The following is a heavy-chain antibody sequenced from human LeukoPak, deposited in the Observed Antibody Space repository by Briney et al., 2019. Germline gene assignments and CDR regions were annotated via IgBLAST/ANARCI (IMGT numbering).Heavy chain of an antibody. Sequence: GGSLRLSCAASGFTFSNYWMHWVRQAPGKGLVWASRINSDGTITNFADSVKGRFTISRDNAKNTLYLQMNSLRAEDTAVYYCVRAPGGYGDSWGQGTLVTVSS. CDR3: VRAPGGYGDS. CDR2: INSDGTIT. D-gene: IGHD5-12*01. CDR1: GFTFSNYW. V-gene: IGHV3-74*01. J-gene: IGHJ4*02.